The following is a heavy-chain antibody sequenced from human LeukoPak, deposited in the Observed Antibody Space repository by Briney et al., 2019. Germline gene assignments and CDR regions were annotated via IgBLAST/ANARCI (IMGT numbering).Heavy chain of an antibody. Sequence: GGSLRLSCAASGFAFSSYWMNWVRRAPGKGLEWVANIKRDGNEKNYVDSVKGRFSISRDNAKNSLYLQMDSLRAEDTAVYYCAKEGAYPIITYDSWGQGALVTVSS. CDR2: IKRDGNEK. CDR1: GFAFSSYW. CDR3: AKEGAYPIITYDS. V-gene: IGHV3-7*01. J-gene: IGHJ5*01. D-gene: IGHD3-10*01.